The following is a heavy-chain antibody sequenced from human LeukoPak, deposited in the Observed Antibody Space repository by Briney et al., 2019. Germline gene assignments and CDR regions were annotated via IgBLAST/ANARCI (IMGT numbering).Heavy chain of an antibody. D-gene: IGHD2-15*01. J-gene: IGHJ4*01. CDR1: GDSVSSHSAA. V-gene: IGHV6-1*01. CDR3: ARDQGGFDF. Sequence: SQTLSLTCVISGDSVSSHSAAWNWIRQSPSRGLEWLGRTYYRSTWSNEYAVSVQSRITINPDTSRNQFSLQLSSVTPEDTAVFYCARDQGGFDFWGQGILVTVSS. CDR2: TYYRSTWSN.